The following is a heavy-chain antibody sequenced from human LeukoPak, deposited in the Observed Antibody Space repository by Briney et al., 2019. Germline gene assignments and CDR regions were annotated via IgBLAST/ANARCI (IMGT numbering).Heavy chain of an antibody. D-gene: IGHD1-26*01. V-gene: IGHV4-61*02. CDR2: IYTSGST. CDR3: ARGSQPRWDPAFDI. Sequence: SQTLSLTCTVSGGSISSGSYYWSWIRQPAGKGLEWIGRIYTSGSTNYNPSLKSRVTISVDTSKNQFSLKLSSVTAADTAVYYSARGSQPRWDPAFDIWGQGTMVTVSS. J-gene: IGHJ3*02. CDR1: GGSISSGSYY.